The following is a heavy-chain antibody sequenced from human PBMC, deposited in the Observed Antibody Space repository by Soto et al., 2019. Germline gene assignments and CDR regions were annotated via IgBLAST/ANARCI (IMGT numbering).Heavy chain of an antibody. J-gene: IGHJ4*02. CDR3: ARGGPDATRGDH. CDR2: IIPILDTA. D-gene: IGHD3-16*01. Sequence: QVQLVQSGAEVKKPGSSVKVSCKASGGTFTSYTINWVRQAPGQGLEWMGRIIPILDTANYAQNFKGRVTVTADKSTGTAFMELTSRRSEETSVSSCARGGPDATRGDHWGQGTQVTVSS. CDR1: GGTFTSYT. V-gene: IGHV1-69*08.